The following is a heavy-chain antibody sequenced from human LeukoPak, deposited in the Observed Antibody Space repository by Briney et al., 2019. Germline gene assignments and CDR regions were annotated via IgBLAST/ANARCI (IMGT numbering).Heavy chain of an antibody. CDR2: ISSSSSTI. V-gene: IGHV3-48*01. J-gene: IGHJ6*03. Sequence: PGGSLRLSCAASGFTFSSYSMNWVRQAPGKGLEWVSYISSSSSTIYYADSVKGRFTISRDNAKNSLYLQMNSLRAEDTAVYYCARHPNYYYYYMDVWGKGTTVTVSS. CDR1: GFTFSSYS. CDR3: ARHPNYYYYYMDV.